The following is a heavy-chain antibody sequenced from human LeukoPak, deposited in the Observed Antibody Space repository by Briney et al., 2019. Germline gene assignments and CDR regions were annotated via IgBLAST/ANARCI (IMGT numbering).Heavy chain of an antibody. CDR1: GGSFSGYY. Sequence: SETLSLTCAVSGGSFSGYYWSWIRQPPGKGLEWIGEINHSGSTNYNPSLKSRVTISVDTSKNQFSLKLSSVTAADTAVYYCARRVTTNYYYGMDVWGQGTTVTVSS. V-gene: IGHV4-34*01. CDR2: INHSGST. J-gene: IGHJ6*02. CDR3: ARRVTTNYYYGMDV. D-gene: IGHD4-4*01.